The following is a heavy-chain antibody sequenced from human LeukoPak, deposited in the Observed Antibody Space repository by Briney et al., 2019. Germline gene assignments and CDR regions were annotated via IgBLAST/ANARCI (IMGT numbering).Heavy chain of an antibody. CDR1: GVSVTNHY. CDR3: ASYSPDWDFDY. V-gene: IGHV4-4*07. D-gene: IGHD3/OR15-3a*01. Sequence: PSETLSLNCTVSGVSVTNHYWSWIRQPAGKGLEWIGLIYYSVTTNYNPSLKSRVSMSVDTSKNQFSLKVNSVTAADTAVYYCASYSPDWDFDYWGQGTLVTVSS. J-gene: IGHJ4*02. CDR2: IYYSVTT.